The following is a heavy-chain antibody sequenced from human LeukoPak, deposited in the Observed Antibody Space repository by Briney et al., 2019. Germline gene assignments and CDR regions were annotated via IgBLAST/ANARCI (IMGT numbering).Heavy chain of an antibody. D-gene: IGHD4-11*01. CDR1: GFTFSSYS. V-gene: IGHV3-21*01. Sequence: GGSLRLSCAASGFTFSSYSMNWVRQAPGKGLEWVSSISSSGSYIYYADSVKGRFTISRDNAKNSLYLQMNSLGAEDAAVYYCARDRSPGGNYKGPDNWFDPWGQGTLVTVSS. CDR2: ISSSGSYI. J-gene: IGHJ5*02. CDR3: ARDRSPGGNYKGPDNWFDP.